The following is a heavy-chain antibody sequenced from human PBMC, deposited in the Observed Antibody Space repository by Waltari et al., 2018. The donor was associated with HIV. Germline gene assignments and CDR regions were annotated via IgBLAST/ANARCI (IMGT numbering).Heavy chain of an antibody. J-gene: IGHJ2*01. CDR3: ARDQDYMGRLSYFDL. CDR1: GFSMSTYG. Sequence: QVQLVESGGGVVQPGRSLRLPCAAPGFSMSTYGMPWVRQAPGKGLEWVALIGFDGRNEYYADSVKGRLIISRDNSKSTLYLQMNSLRVEDTAVYFCARDQDYMGRLSYFDLWGRGTLVTVSS. V-gene: IGHV3-33*01. D-gene: IGHD4-4*01. CDR2: IGFDGRNE.